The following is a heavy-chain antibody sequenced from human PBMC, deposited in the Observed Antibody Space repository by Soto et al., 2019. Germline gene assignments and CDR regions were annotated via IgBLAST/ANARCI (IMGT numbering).Heavy chain of an antibody. Sequence: ASVKVSCKASGGTFSSYAISWVRQTPGQGLEWMGGIIPIFGTANYAQKFQGRVTITADESTSTAYMELSSLRSEDTAVYYCARGEVYDSRGYESTYYFDYWGQGTLVTVSS. D-gene: IGHD3-22*01. V-gene: IGHV1-69*13. CDR3: ARGEVYDSRGYESTYYFDY. CDR2: IIPIFGTA. CDR1: GGTFSSYA. J-gene: IGHJ4*02.